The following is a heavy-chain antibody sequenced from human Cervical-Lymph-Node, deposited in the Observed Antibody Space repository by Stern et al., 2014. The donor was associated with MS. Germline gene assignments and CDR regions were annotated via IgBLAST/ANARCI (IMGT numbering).Heavy chain of an antibody. CDR2: INPKSGGT. CDR3: ARDGRGSGKSYFDP. D-gene: IGHD1-26*01. V-gene: IGHV1-2*02. J-gene: IGHJ5*02. Sequence: VQLVESGAEVKKPGASVKVSCKASGYTFSDYYMHWVRQAPGQGLEWMGWINPKSGGTSYAPKFQGRVTMTWDTSISTPYMELSSLRSDDTAMYYCARDGRGSGKSYFDPWGQGTLGTVS. CDR1: GYTFSDYY.